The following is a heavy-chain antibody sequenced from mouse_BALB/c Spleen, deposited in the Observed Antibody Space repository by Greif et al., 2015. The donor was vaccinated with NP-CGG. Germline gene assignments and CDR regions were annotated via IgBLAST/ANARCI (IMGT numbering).Heavy chain of an antibody. J-gene: IGHJ1*01. CDR2: INPGSGGT. Sequence: VQLQQSGAELVRPGTSVKVSCKASGYAFTNYLIEWVKQRPGQGLEWIGVINPGSGGTNYNEKFKGKATLTADKSSSTAYMQLSSLTSDDSAVYFCARDYGNYVGWYFDVWGAGTTVTVSS. CDR1: GYAFTNYL. D-gene: IGHD2-1*01. V-gene: IGHV1-54*01. CDR3: ARDYGNYVGWYFDV.